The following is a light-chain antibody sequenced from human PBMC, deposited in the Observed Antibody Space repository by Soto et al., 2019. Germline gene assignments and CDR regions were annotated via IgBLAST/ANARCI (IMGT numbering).Light chain of an antibody. CDR3: QHSGSSCRT. CDR2: GAS. V-gene: IGKV3-20*01. J-gene: IGKJ1*01. CDR1: QSVSSK. Sequence: IAMTHSPTTLSVTPRERATLSCRASQSVSSKLAWYQQKPGQAPRLLIDGASSRATGIPDRFSGSGSGTDFTLTISRLEPEDFAVYYCQHSGSSCRTFGQGTKVDIK.